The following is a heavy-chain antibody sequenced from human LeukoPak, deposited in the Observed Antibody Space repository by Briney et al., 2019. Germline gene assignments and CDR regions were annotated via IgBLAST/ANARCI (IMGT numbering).Heavy chain of an antibody. Sequence: SETLSLTCVVSGYSISSGYYWGWIRQPPGKGLEWIGSIYQSGSTYSNPSLKSRVTISVDTSKNHFSLKLSSVTAADTAVYYCARGIDTSGWYDYWGQGTLVTVSS. J-gene: IGHJ4*02. CDR1: GYSISSGYY. V-gene: IGHV4-38-2*01. CDR2: IYQSGST. CDR3: ARGIDTSGWYDY. D-gene: IGHD6-19*01.